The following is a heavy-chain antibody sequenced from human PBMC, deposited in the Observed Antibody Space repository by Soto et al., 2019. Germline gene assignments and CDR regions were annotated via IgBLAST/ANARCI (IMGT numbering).Heavy chain of an antibody. CDR2: ISWDGSRT. Sequence: VQLVESGGVVVQPGGSLRLSCAASGFTFNDYTMHWVRQAPGKGLQWVSLISWDGSRTYYADSVKGRFTISRDNNKNSLYLEMNSLRTEDTALYYCAKGTYGDPYYYGMDVWGQGTTVTVSS. J-gene: IGHJ6*02. CDR3: AKGTYGDPYYYGMDV. V-gene: IGHV3-43*01. D-gene: IGHD4-17*01. CDR1: GFTFNDYT.